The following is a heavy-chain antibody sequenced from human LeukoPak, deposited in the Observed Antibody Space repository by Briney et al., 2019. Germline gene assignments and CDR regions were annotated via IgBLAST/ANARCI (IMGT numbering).Heavy chain of an antibody. CDR3: ASQLYYYYGMDV. Sequence: SETLSLTCAVYGGSFSGYYWSWIRQPPGKGLEWIGEINHSGSTNYNPSLKSRVTISVDTSKNQFSLKLSSVTAADTAVYYCASQLYYYYGMDVWGQGTTVTVSS. CDR2: INHSGST. D-gene: IGHD2-2*01. J-gene: IGHJ6*02. CDR1: GGSFSGYY. V-gene: IGHV4-34*09.